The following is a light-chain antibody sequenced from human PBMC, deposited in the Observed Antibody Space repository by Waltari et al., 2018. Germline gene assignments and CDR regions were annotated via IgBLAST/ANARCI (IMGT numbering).Light chain of an antibody. CDR1: QSVSSN. J-gene: IGKJ1*01. V-gene: IGKV3-15*01. CDR3: QQYNNWPRT. Sequence: IVMTHSPATLSVSPGERATLSCRASQSVSSNLAWYQQKPGQAPRLLIYGASTRATGIPARFSGSGSGTEFTLTISSLQSEDCAVYYCQQYNNWPRTFGQGTKVEIK. CDR2: GAS.